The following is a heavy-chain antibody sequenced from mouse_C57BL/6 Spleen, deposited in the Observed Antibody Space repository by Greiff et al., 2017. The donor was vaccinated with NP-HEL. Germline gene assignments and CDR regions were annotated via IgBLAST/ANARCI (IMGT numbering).Heavy chain of an antibody. CDR1: GYTFTSYW. J-gene: IGHJ4*01. CDR2: IDPSDSYT. V-gene: IGHV1-69*01. Sequence: QVHVKQPGAELVMPGASVKLSCEASGYTFTSYWMRWVKQRPGQGLEWIGEIDPSDSYTNYNQKFKGKSTLTVDKSSSTAYMQLSSLTSEDSAVYYCARGGYDYDGGAMDYWGQGTSVTVSS. CDR3: ARGGYDYDGGAMDY. D-gene: IGHD2-4*01.